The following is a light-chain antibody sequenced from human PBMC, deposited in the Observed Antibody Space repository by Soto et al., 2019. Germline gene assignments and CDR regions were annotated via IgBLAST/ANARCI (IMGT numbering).Light chain of an antibody. CDR3: QQRSNWPLT. J-gene: IGKJ4*01. CDR1: HTISSSY. Sequence: EIVLTQSPGTLSLSPGERATLSCRASHTISSSYLAWYQQKPGQAPRLLMYGISRRATGIPDRFSGSGSGTDFTLTISSLEPEDFAVYYCQQRSNWPLTFGGGTKVDSK. CDR2: GIS. V-gene: IGKV3D-20*02.